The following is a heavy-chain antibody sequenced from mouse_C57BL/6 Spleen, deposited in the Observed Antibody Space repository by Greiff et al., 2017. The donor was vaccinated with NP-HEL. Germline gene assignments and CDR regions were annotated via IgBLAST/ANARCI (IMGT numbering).Heavy chain of an antibody. CDR2: ILPGSGSI. Sequence: QVQLMESGAELMKPGDSVKLSCKATGYTFTGYWIEWVKQRPGHGLEWIGEILPGSGSITYTEKVKGTVTISADTSSNTAYMQLSSLTTEDSAIYYSARGGTTVVATGAMDYWGQGTSVTVSS. CDR1: GYTFTGYW. V-gene: IGHV1-9*01. CDR3: ARGGTTVVATGAMDY. J-gene: IGHJ4*01. D-gene: IGHD1-1*01.